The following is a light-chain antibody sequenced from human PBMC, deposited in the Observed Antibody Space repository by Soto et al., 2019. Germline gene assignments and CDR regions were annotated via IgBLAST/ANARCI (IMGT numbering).Light chain of an antibody. V-gene: IGKV1-5*01. CDR1: QSISSR. J-gene: IGKJ1*01. CDR3: QQSGT. CDR2: DAS. Sequence: DIQMTQSPSTLSASVGDRVTITCRARQSISSRLAWYQQKPGKAPKLLIYDASSLESGVPSRFSGSGSGIEFTLTLSSLQPDDFAFYYCQQSGTFGQWTKVEIK.